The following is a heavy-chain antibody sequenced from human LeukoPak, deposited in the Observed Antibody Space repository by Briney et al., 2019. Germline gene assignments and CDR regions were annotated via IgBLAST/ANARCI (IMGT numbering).Heavy chain of an antibody. V-gene: IGHV1-46*04. CDR2: INPTGSTT. Sequence: ASVKVSCKASGYTFTSHYMHWVRQAPGQGLEWMGVINPTGSTTTYAKKLQGRVIMTRDTSTNTDYMELSNLRSEDTAVYYCARDNSAGDIAWWFDPWGQGTLVTVSS. CDR1: GYTFTSHY. D-gene: IGHD3-10*01. J-gene: IGHJ5*02. CDR3: ARDNSAGDIAWWFDP.